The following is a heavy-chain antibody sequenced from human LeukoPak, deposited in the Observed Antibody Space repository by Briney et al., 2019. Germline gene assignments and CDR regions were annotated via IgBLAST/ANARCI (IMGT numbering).Heavy chain of an antibody. CDR3: ARGYSSSWLGYFDY. V-gene: IGHV3-30*03. Sequence: GGSVRLSCAASGFTFSSYGIHWVRQAPGKGLEWVAVVSSDGSIKYYADSGKGRFTISRDTSKNTVYLQMNSLGTEDTAFYYCARGYSSSWLGYFDYWGQGTLVTVSS. CDR1: GFTFSSYG. D-gene: IGHD6-13*01. CDR2: VSSDGSIK. J-gene: IGHJ4*02.